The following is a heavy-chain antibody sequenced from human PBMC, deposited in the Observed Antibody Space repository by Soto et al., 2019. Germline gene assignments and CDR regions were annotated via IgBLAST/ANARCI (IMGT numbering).Heavy chain of an antibody. V-gene: IGHV4-39*01. D-gene: IGHD3-10*01. Sequence: QLQLQESGPGLVKPSETLSLTCTVSGGSISSSSYYWGWIRQPPGKGLEWIGSIYYSGSTYYNPSLKGRVTLSVDTSKNQFSLKLSSVTAADTAVYYCARQRYYYGSGSPYYMDVWGKGTTVTVSS. CDR3: ARQRYYYGSGSPYYMDV. J-gene: IGHJ6*03. CDR2: IYYSGST. CDR1: GGSISSSSYY.